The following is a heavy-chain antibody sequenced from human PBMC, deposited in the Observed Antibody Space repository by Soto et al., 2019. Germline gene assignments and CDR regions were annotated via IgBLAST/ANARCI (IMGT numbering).Heavy chain of an antibody. J-gene: IGHJ5*02. CDR2: IYSGGST. CDR3: ARDLGYYDSSPENWFDP. D-gene: IGHD3-22*01. Sequence: CAASRCTFSLYAMSWVLQARGKGLEWITVIYSGGSTYYAGSVKGRFTISRDNSKNSLYLQMNSLRAEDTAVYYCARDLGYYDSSPENWFDPWGQGTLVTVSS. V-gene: IGHV3-66*01. CDR1: RCTFSLYA.